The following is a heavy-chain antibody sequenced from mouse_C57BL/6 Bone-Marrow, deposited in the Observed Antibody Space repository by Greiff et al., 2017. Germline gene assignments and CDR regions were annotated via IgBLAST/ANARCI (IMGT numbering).Heavy chain of an antibody. CDR1: GYTFTSYW. J-gene: IGHJ2*01. V-gene: IGHV1-55*01. D-gene: IGHD1-1*01. Sequence: QVQLQQPGAELVKPGASVKMSCKASGYTFTSYWITWVKQRPGQGLEWIGDIYPGSGSTNYNEKFKSKATLTVDTSSSTAYMQLSSLTSEDSAVYYCARPTHYYGSSLDYRGQGTTHTVSS. CDR3: ARPTHYYGSSLDY. CDR2: IYPGSGST.